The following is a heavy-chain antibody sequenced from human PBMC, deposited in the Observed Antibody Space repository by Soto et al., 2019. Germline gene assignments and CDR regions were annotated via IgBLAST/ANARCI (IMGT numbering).Heavy chain of an antibody. J-gene: IGHJ5*02. Sequence: SETLSLTCTVSGGSISSSSYYWGWIRQPPGKGLEWIGSIYYSGSTYYNPSLKSRVTISVDTSKNQFSLKLSSVTAADTAVYYCAREKGPYGDFPNNWFDPWGQGTLVTVSS. D-gene: IGHD4-17*01. V-gene: IGHV4-39*02. CDR3: AREKGPYGDFPNNWFDP. CDR1: GGSISSSSYY. CDR2: IYYSGST.